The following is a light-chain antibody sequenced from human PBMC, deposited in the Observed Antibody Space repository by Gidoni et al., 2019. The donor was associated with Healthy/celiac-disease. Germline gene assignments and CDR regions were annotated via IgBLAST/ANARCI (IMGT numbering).Light chain of an antibody. V-gene: IGKV4-1*01. CDR1: QSVLYSSNNKNY. J-gene: IGKJ3*01. CDR2: WAS. CDR3: QQYYSTPFT. Sequence: DIVMTQSPDSLAVSLGERATINCKSSQSVLYSSNNKNYLAWYQQKPGQPPKLLIDWASTRESGVPDRFSGSGSGTDFTLTISSLQAEDVAVYYCQQYYSTPFTFGPXTKVDIK.